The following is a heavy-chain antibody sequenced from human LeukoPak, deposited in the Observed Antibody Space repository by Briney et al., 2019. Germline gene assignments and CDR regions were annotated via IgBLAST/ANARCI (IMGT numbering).Heavy chain of an antibody. CDR3: ARGSIVEAVDGFDI. J-gene: IGHJ3*02. V-gene: IGHV4-59*01. CDR2: IYYSGTT. D-gene: IGHD1-26*01. Sequence: SETLSLTCTVPGGSINSFYWKWIRQPPGKGLEWIGYIYYSGTTNYNPSLKSRVTMSIDPSKNQFSLNLKSVTAANTAVYYCARGSIVEAVDGFDIWGQGTRVIVSS. CDR1: GGSINSFY.